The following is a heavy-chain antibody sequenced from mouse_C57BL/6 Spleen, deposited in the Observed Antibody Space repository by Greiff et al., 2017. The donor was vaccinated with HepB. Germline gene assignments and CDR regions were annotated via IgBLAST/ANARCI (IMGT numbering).Heavy chain of an antibody. CDR2: INPNNGGT. Sequence: EVQLQQSGPELVKPGASVKISCKASGYTFTDYYMNWVKQSHGKSLEWIGDINPNNGGTSYNQKFKGKATLTVDKSSSTAYMELRSLTSEDSAVYYCARKRGSSYYYAMDYWGQGTSVTVSS. D-gene: IGHD1-3*01. CDR1: GYTFTDYY. J-gene: IGHJ4*01. CDR3: ARKRGSSYYYAMDY. V-gene: IGHV1-26*01.